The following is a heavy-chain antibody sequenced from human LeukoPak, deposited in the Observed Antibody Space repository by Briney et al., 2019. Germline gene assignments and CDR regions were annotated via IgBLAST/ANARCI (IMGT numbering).Heavy chain of an antibody. D-gene: IGHD1-26*01. CDR1: GRSFSGYY. CDR2: INHSGST. V-gene: IGHV4-34*01. Sequence: SETLSLTCAVYGRSFSGYYWSWIRQPPGKGLEWIGEINHSGSTNYNPSLKSRVTISVDTSKNQFSLKLSSVTAADTAVYYCARATLRLLIDYWGQGTLVTVSS. CDR3: ARATLRLLIDY. J-gene: IGHJ4*02.